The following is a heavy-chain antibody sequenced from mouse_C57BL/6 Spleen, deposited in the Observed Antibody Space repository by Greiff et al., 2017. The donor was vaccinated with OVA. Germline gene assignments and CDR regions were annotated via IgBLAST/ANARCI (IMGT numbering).Heavy chain of an antibody. V-gene: IGHV2-5*01. J-gene: IGHJ3*01. Sequence: QVQLQQSGPGLVQPSQSLSITCTVSGFSLTSYGVHWVRQSPGKGLEWLGVIWRGGSTDYNAAFISRLSITKDNSKSQVFFKMNSLQADDTAIYYCARDYGSSYGFAYWGQGTLVTVSA. CDR3: ARDYGSSYGFAY. CDR1: GFSLTSYG. CDR2: IWRGGST. D-gene: IGHD1-1*01.